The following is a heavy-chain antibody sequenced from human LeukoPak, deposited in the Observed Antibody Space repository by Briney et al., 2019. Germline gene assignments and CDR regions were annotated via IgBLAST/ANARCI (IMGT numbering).Heavy chain of an antibody. J-gene: IGHJ4*02. CDR3: AKDGVVTITFDQ. CDR2: IYYSGST. Sequence: SETLSLTCTVSGGSISSYYWSWIRQPPGKGLEWIGYIYYSGSTNYNPSLKSRVTISVDTSKNQFSLKLSSVTAADTAVYYCAKDGVVTITFDQWGQGTLVTVSS. V-gene: IGHV4-59*12. D-gene: IGHD3-16*01. CDR1: GGSISSYY.